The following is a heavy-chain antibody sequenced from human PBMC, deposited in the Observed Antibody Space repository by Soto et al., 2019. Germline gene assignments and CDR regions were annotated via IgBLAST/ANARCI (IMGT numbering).Heavy chain of an antibody. CDR3: ARWGTTGGLDV. CDR1: GFTFRSYV. V-gene: IGHV3-30*03. CDR2: TSYDGSNN. Sequence: QVQLVESGGGVVQPGTSLRLSCVGSGFTFRSYVIHWVRQAPGKGLEWVALTSYDGSNNFYGESVKGRFTISRHNSRNTVELQMDSLRLEDTALYYCARWGTTGGLDVWGQGTLVSVSS. J-gene: IGHJ4*02. D-gene: IGHD3-16*01.